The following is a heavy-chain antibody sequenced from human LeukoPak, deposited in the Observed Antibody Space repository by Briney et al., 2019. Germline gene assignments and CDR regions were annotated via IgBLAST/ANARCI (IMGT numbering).Heavy chain of an antibody. CDR1: GFTFSSYS. CDR3: ARDASGVDYYDSSGSEDFDY. V-gene: IGHV3-48*04. D-gene: IGHD3-22*01. Sequence: GGSLRLSCAASGFTFSSYSMNWVRQAPGKGLEGVSYISSSSSTKYYADSVKGRFTISRDNAKNSLYLQMNSLRAEDTAVYYCARDASGVDYYDSSGSEDFDYWGQGTLVTVPS. J-gene: IGHJ4*02. CDR2: ISSSSSTK.